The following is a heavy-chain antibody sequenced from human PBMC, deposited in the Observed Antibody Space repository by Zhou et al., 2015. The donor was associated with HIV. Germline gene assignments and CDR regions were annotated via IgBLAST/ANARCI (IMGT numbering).Heavy chain of an antibody. V-gene: IGHV3-9*01. J-gene: IGHJ6*02. CDR3: AKDKGVILTALDV. CDR1: GFTFDDHA. Sequence: EVQLVESGGGLVQPGRSLRLSCAASGFTFDDHAMHWVRQAPGKGLEWVSGISWNSGSIGYADSVKGRFTISRDNAKNSLYLQMNSLRAEDTALYYCAKDKGVILTALDVWGQGTTVTVSS. CDR2: ISWNSGSI. D-gene: IGHD3-9*01.